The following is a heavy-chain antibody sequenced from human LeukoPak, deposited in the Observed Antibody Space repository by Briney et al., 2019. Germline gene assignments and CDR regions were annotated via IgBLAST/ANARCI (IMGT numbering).Heavy chain of an antibody. CDR1: GGSISSYY. J-gene: IGHJ4*02. CDR2: IYYSGST. D-gene: IGHD3-10*01. V-gene: IGHV4-59*01. CDR3: ARGDFYYGSGSYYPFDY. Sequence: KPSETLSLTCTVSGGSISSYYWSWIRQPPGKGLEWIGYIYYSGSTNYNPSLKSRVTISVDTSKNQFSLKLSSVTAADTAVYYCARGDFYYGSGSYYPFDYWGQGTLVTVSS.